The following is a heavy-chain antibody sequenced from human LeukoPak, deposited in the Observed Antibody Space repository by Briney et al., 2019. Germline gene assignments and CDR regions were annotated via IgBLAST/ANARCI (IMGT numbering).Heavy chain of an antibody. J-gene: IGHJ4*02. CDR3: AIDPNWGTHS. D-gene: IGHD7-27*01. Sequence: PGGSLRLSCAASGFTFSTYTMYWVRHPPGKRLEWVSIIGNNGGGIHYADSVKGRFTIPRDNFKNALYLQMNSLRVEDTAVYYCAIDPNWGTHSWGQGVLVTVSS. V-gene: IGHV3-23*01. CDR2: IGNNGGGI. CDR1: GFTFSTYT.